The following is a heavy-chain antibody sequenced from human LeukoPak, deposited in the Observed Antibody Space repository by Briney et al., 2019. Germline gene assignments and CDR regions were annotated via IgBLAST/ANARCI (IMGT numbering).Heavy chain of an antibody. D-gene: IGHD6-19*01. CDR1: GFTFSSYD. Sequence: SGGSLRLSCAASGFTFSSYDMHWVRQATGKGLEWVSGIGTAGDTYYPGSVKGRFTISRENAKNSLDLQMNSLRDGDTAVYYCVRGGNGWYYFDYWGQGTPVTVSS. V-gene: IGHV3-13*04. CDR2: IGTAGDT. J-gene: IGHJ4*02. CDR3: VRGGNGWYYFDY.